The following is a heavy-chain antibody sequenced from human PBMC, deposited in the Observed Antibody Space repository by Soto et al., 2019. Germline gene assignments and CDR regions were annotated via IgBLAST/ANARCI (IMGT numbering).Heavy chain of an antibody. CDR1: GGSIFSGGYY. Sequence: PSETLSLTCTVSGGSIFSGGYYFICIRQHPGKGLELIGYIYYSGITYYNPSLKSRVTISVDTSKNQFSLKLSSVTAADTAVYYCARSPGYYFDYWGQGTLVTVS. CDR2: IYYSGIT. V-gene: IGHV4-31*03. J-gene: IGHJ4*02. CDR3: ARSPGYYFDY.